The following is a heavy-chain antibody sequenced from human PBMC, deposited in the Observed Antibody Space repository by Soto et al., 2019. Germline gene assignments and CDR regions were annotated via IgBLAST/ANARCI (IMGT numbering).Heavy chain of an antibody. J-gene: IGHJ4*02. V-gene: IGHV3-9*01. Sequence: GGSLRLSCAASGFTFYYYSMHWLRPAPGKGLEWVSGISWNSGSIGYADSVKGRFTISRDNAKNSLYLQMNSLRAEDTALYYCAKDIFPTTDILTGYYTGHDYWGQGTLVTVSS. CDR3: AKDIFPTTDILTGYYTGHDY. D-gene: IGHD3-9*01. CDR2: ISWNSGSI. CDR1: GFTFYYYS.